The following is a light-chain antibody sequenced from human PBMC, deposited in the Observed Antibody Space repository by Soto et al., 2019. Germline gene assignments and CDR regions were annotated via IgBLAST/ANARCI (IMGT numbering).Light chain of an antibody. J-gene: IGKJ5*01. Sequence: EIVLTQSPATLSLSPGERATLSCRASQSVSSYLAWYQQKPGQAPRLLIYDASNRATGIPARFSGSGSGTDFTLTISSLVPEDFAVYYCQQRSNWPPITFGQGTRLENK. CDR3: QQRSNWPPIT. CDR2: DAS. CDR1: QSVSSY. V-gene: IGKV3-11*01.